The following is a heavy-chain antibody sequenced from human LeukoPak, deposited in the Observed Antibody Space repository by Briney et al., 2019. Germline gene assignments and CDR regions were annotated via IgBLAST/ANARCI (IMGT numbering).Heavy chain of an antibody. CDR3: AKNRDIAAARAFDV. D-gene: IGHD6-13*01. Sequence: GRSLRLSCAASGFTFDDYAMHWVRQAPGKGLEWVSGISWNSGNIGYADSVKGRFTISRDNAKNALYLQMNSLRAEDTALYYCAKNRDIAAARAFDVWGRGTMVTVSS. V-gene: IGHV3-9*01. CDR1: GFTFDDYA. CDR2: ISWNSGNI. J-gene: IGHJ3*01.